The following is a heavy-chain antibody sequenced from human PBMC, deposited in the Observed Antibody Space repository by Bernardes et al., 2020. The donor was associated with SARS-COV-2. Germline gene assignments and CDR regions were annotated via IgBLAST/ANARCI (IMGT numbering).Heavy chain of an antibody. V-gene: IGHV4-34*01. Sequence: SETLSLTCTVYGGSFSGYSWSWIRQPPGKGLEWIGEIHHSGSTNYNPSLKSRLTILIDPFKTQVYLTLSSVTAADTALYYCARFTGLYGDYVFEWGQGTPVTVSS. D-gene: IGHD4-17*01. CDR1: GGSFSGYS. CDR2: IHHSGST. CDR3: ARFTGLYGDYVFE. J-gene: IGHJ4*02.